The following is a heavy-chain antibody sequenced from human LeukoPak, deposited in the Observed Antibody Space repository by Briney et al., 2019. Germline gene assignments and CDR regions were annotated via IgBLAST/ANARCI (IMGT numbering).Heavy chain of an antibody. CDR1: GGSISSYY. Sequence: PSETLSLTCTVPGGSISSYYWSWIRQPPGKGLEWIGYIYYSGSTNYNPSLKSRVTISVDTSKNQFSLKLSSVTAADTAVYYCARHGDTAMVTPVDYFDYWGQGTLVTVSS. D-gene: IGHD5-18*01. CDR3: ARHGDTAMVTPVDYFDY. CDR2: IYYSGST. V-gene: IGHV4-59*08. J-gene: IGHJ4*02.